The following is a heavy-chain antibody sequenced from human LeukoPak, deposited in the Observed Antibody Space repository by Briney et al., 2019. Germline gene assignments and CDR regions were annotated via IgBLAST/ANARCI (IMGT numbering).Heavy chain of an antibody. Sequence: PGGSLRLSCAASGFTVSSNYMSWVRQAPGKGLEWVSVLYSVGTTHYADSVKGRFTISRDNSKNTLCLQMNSLRAEDTAVYYCASGWYGGNPGRLDNWGQGTLVTASS. J-gene: IGHJ4*02. CDR1: GFTVSSNY. CDR3: ASGWYGGNPGRLDN. V-gene: IGHV3-53*01. D-gene: IGHD4-23*01. CDR2: LYSVGTT.